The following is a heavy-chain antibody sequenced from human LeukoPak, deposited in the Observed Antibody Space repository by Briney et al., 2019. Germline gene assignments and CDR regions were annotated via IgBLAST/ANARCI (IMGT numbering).Heavy chain of an antibody. D-gene: IGHD3-16*02. V-gene: IGHV4-39*07. CDR2: IYYSGST. CDR3: ARDYRGTYPPGYFDY. Sequence: SETLSLTCTVSGVSISSSSYYWGWIRQPPGKGLEWIGTIYYSGSTYYNPSLKSRVTISLDTSKNQFSLNLSSLTAADTAVYYCARDYRGTYPPGYFDYWGQGTLVTVPS. CDR1: GVSISSSSYY. J-gene: IGHJ4*02.